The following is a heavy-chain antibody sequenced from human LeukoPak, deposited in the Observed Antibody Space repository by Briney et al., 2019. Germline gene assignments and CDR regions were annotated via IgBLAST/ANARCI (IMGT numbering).Heavy chain of an antibody. J-gene: IGHJ4*02. CDR2: INPNSGGT. D-gene: IGHD4-17*01. CDR1: GYTFTGYY. Sequence: ASVKVSCKASGYTFTGYYMHWVRQAPGQGLEWMGWINPNSGGTNYAQKFQGRVTMTRDTSISTAYMELSRLRSDDTAVYYCAVAYGDYVTQFAYWGQGTLVTVSS. V-gene: IGHV1-2*02. CDR3: AVAYGDYVTQFAY.